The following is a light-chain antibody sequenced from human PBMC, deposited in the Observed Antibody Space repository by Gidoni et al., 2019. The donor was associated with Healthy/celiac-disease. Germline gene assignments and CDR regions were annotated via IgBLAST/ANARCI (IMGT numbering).Light chain of an antibody. CDR1: SGSVASNY. CDR2: EDN. V-gene: IGLV6-57*04. CDR3: QSYDSSTHVV. Sequence: FMLPQPHSVSESPGKTVTISCTRSSGSVASNYVQWYQQRPGSAPTTVIYEDNQRPSGVPDRFSGSIDSSSNSASLTISGLKTEDEADYYCQSYDSSTHVVFGGGTKLTVL. J-gene: IGLJ2*01.